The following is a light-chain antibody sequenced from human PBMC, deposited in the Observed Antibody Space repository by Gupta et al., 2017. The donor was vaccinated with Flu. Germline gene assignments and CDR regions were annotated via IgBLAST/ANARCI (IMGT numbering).Light chain of an antibody. CDR3: MQALQTPL. Sequence: DIVMTQSPLSLPVTPGEPASISCRSSQSLLHSNGYNYLDWYLQKPGQSPQLLIYLGSNRASGVPDRCSGSGSGTDFTLKISRVEAEDVGVYYCMQALQTPLFGQGTRLEIK. CDR2: LGS. J-gene: IGKJ5*01. V-gene: IGKV2-28*01. CDR1: QSLLHSNGYNY.